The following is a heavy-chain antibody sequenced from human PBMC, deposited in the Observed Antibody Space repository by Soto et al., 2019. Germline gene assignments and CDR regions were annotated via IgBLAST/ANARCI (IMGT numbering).Heavy chain of an antibody. CDR1: GGSISSYY. D-gene: IGHD2-2*01. J-gene: IGHJ4*02. V-gene: IGHV4-59*01. Sequence: SETLSLTCTVSGGSISSYYWSRIRQPPGKGLEWIGYIYYSGSTNYNPSLKSRVTISVDTSKNQFSLKLGSVTAADTAVYYCASAGYCSSTSCTITPTYFDYWGQGTLVTVSS. CDR3: ASAGYCSSTSCTITPTYFDY. CDR2: IYYSGST.